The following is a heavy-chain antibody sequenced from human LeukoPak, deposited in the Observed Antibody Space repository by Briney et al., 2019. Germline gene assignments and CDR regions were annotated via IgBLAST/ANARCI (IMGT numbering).Heavy chain of an antibody. CDR3: ARDSSTYAGPPDY. CDR1: GFTFSSYS. Sequence: GGSLRLSCAASGFTFSSYSVNWVRQAPGKGLEWVSYIGAAGSTIYYADSVKGRFTISRDNAKNSLFLQMNSLRAEVTAVYYCARDSSTYAGPPDYWGQGTLVTVSS. CDR2: IGAAGSTI. D-gene: IGHD2-2*01. J-gene: IGHJ4*02. V-gene: IGHV3-48*01.